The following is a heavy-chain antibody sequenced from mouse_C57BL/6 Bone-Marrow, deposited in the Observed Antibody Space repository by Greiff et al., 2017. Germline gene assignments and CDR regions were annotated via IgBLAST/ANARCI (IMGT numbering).Heavy chain of an antibody. V-gene: IGHV5-9*01. CDR1: GFTFSSYT. CDR3: ARGYFYGGAY. J-gene: IGHJ3*01. D-gene: IGHD1-1*01. CDR2: ISGGGGNT. Sequence: DVKLVESGGGLVKPGGSLKLSCAASGFTFSSYTMSWVRQTPEQRLEWVATISGGGGNTYYPDSVKGRFTISRDNAKNTLYLQMGSLRSEDTALYYCARGYFYGGAYWGQGTLVTVSA.